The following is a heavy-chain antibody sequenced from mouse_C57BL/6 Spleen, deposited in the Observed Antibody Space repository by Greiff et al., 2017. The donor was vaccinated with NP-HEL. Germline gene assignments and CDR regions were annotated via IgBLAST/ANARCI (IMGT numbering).Heavy chain of an antibody. J-gene: IGHJ1*03. CDR3: ASNGPPYYGNSCWYFDV. CDR2: INPNNGGT. D-gene: IGHD2-10*01. CDR1: GYTFTDYN. Sequence: VQLQQSGPELVKPGASVKIPCKASGYTFTDYNMDWVKQSHGKSLEWIGDINPNNGGTIYNQKFKGKATLTVDKSSSTAYMELRSLTSEDTAVYYCASNGPPYYGNSCWYFDVWGTGTTVTVSS. V-gene: IGHV1-18*01.